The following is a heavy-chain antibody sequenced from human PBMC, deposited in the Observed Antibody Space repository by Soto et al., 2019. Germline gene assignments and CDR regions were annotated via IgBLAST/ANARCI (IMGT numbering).Heavy chain of an antibody. J-gene: IGHJ6*04. V-gene: IGHV3-73*01. CDR1: GFTFSGSA. CDR3: TRLHTQAVDV. Sequence: EVQLVESGGGLVQPGGSLKLSCAASGFTFSGSAIHWVRQASGKGLEWVGRIRSKANSYATAYAASVKGRFTISRDDSKNTAYMQMNSLKTEDTAVYYCTRLHTQAVDVWGKGTTVTVSS. D-gene: IGHD6-25*01. CDR2: IRSKANSYAT.